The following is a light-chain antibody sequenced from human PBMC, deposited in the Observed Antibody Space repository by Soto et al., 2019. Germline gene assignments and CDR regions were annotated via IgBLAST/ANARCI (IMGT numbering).Light chain of an antibody. J-gene: IGKJ1*01. Sequence: DIQMTQSPSTLSASVGDRITITCRASQSVSTSLAWYQQKPGKAPKLLIYRASNLQSGVPSRFGGAGSGTEFTLTISSLQPDDFATYYCQQYNTYSRTFGQGTKVDIK. CDR2: RAS. CDR3: QQYNTYSRT. V-gene: IGKV1-5*03. CDR1: QSVSTS.